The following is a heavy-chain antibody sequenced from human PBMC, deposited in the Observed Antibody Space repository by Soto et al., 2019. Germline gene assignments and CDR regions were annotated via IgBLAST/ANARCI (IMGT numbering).Heavy chain of an antibody. V-gene: IGHV6-1*01. Sequence: PSQTLSLTCAISGDSVSSNSAAWNWIRQSPSRGLEWLGRTYYRSKWYNDYAVSVKSRITINPDTSKNQFSLQLNSVTPEDTAVYYCAKSAFPSNGGPNLVDAFDIWGQGTMVTVSS. J-gene: IGHJ3*02. D-gene: IGHD3-16*01. CDR2: TYYRSKWYN. CDR3: AKSAFPSNGGPNLVDAFDI. CDR1: GDSVSSNSAA.